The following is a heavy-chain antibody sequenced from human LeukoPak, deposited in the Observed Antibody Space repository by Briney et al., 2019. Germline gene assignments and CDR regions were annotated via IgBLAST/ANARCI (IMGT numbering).Heavy chain of an antibody. CDR3: ARHDYDSSGYYGPSDY. D-gene: IGHD3-22*01. V-gene: IGHV1-3*01. CDR2: INAGNGNT. J-gene: IGHJ4*02. CDR1: GYTFTSYA. Sequence: ASVKVSCKASGYTFTSYAMHWVRQAPGQRLEWMGWINAGNGNTKYSQKFQGRVTITRDTSASTAYMELSSLRSEDTAVYYCARHDYDSSGYYGPSDYWGQRTLVTVSS.